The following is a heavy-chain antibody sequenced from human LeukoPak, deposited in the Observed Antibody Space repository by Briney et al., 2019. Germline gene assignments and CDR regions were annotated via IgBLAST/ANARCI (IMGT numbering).Heavy chain of an antibody. J-gene: IGHJ4*02. CDR2: ISSSNSI. D-gene: IGHD2-21*02. V-gene: IGHV3-48*01. CDR1: GFTFSVYG. CDR3: ARDGEPYCGGDCYPDY. Sequence: GGSLRLSCASSGFTFSVYGMNWVRQAPGKGLEWVSYISSSNSIYYADSVKGRFTISRDNSKNTLYLQMNSLRAEDTAVYYCARDGEPYCGGDCYPDYWGQGTLVTVSS.